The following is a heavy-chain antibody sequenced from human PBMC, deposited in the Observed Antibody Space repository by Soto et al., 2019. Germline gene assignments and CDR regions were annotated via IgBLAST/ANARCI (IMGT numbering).Heavy chain of an antibody. V-gene: IGHV1-46*03. CDR2: INPSGGST. Sequence: ASVKVSCKASGYTFTSYYMHWVRQAPGQGLEWMGIINPSGGSTSYAQKFQGRVTMTRDTSTSTVYMELSSLRSEDTAVYYCARAGGMTTVIFGWFDPWGQGTLVTVSS. D-gene: IGHD4-4*01. CDR1: GYTFTSYY. CDR3: ARAGGMTTVIFGWFDP. J-gene: IGHJ5*02.